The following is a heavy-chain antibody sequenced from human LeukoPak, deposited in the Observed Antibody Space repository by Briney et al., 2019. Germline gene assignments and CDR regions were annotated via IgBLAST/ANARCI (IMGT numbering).Heavy chain of an antibody. CDR1: DDSITMYY. Sequence: SETLSLTCTVSDDSITMYYWTWIRQPPGKGLEWIGYIYYSGSTNYNPSLKSRVTISVDTSKNQFSLKLSSVTAADTAVYYCAREDGFWSGYYDYWGQGTLVTVSS. CDR2: IYYSGST. CDR3: AREDGFWSGYYDY. J-gene: IGHJ4*02. V-gene: IGHV4-59*01. D-gene: IGHD3-3*01.